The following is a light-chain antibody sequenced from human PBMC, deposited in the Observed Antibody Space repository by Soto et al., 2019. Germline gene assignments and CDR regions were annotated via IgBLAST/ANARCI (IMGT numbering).Light chain of an antibody. Sequence: EIVMTQSPATLSVSPGERVTLSCRASQSVSSNLAWYQQKPGQAPRLLIYGASTRATGIPARFSGSGSGTEFTLTISSLQSEDFAVYYCQQLFMYPPTFGPGTKVDIK. CDR3: QQLFMYPPT. CDR1: QSVSSN. CDR2: GAS. V-gene: IGKV3-15*01. J-gene: IGKJ3*01.